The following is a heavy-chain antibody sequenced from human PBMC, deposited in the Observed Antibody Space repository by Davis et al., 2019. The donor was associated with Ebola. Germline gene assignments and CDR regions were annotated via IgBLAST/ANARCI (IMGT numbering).Heavy chain of an antibody. CDR3: ARYDFWSGYYGGLDY. V-gene: IGHV1-18*04. Sequence: ASVKVSCKATGYTFTSYYIHWVRQAPGQGLEWMGWITAYNGNTNFAQKLQGRVTLTTDTSTSTAYMELRSLRSDDTAVYYCARYDFWSGYYGGLDYWGQGTLVTVSS. CDR2: ITAYNGNT. D-gene: IGHD3-3*01. J-gene: IGHJ4*02. CDR1: GYTFTSYY.